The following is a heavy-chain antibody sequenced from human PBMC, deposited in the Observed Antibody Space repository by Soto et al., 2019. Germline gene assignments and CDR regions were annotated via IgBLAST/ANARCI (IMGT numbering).Heavy chain of an antibody. J-gene: IGHJ4*02. Sequence: QVQLVESGGGVVQPGRSLRLSCAASGFTFNSYGMHWVRQAPGKGLEWVARISYDGSNTNYVESVKGQFSISRDNSKXXXXXXXXXXXXXXXXXXXXXXXXXXXXXXGYYXFDYWGQGTLVTVSS. CDR2: ISYDGSNT. CDR3: XXXXXXXXXXGYYXFDY. V-gene: IGHV3-30*03. D-gene: IGHD3-3*01. CDR1: GFTFNSYG.